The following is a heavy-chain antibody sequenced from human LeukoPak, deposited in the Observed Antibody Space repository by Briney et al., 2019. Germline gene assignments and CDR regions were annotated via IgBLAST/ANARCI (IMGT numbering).Heavy chain of an antibody. Sequence: PSETLSLTCTVSGGSVSSYYWNWIRQHPGKGLEWVGYIYYDGSTFYNPSLKSRLTISLDTSESQFSLRLSSVTAADAAVYYCARRRDRGYDFDSWGRGALVTVSS. V-gene: IGHV4-59*06. D-gene: IGHD5-12*01. CDR1: GGSVSSYY. CDR2: IYYDGST. J-gene: IGHJ4*02. CDR3: ARRRDRGYDFDS.